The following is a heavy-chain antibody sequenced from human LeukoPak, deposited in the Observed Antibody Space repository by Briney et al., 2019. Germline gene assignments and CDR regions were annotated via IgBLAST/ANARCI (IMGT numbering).Heavy chain of an antibody. CDR3: AKGGTPYSNYVWFDP. D-gene: IGHD4-11*01. V-gene: IGHV3-9*03. J-gene: IGHJ5*02. CDR2: ISWNSGSI. CDR1: GFTFDDYA. Sequence: GRSLRLSCAASGFTFDDYAMHWVRPAPGKGLEWVSGISWNSGSIGYADSVKGRFTISRDNAKNSLYLQMNRLRADDMALYYCAKGGTPYSNYVWFDPWRQGTLLTVSS.